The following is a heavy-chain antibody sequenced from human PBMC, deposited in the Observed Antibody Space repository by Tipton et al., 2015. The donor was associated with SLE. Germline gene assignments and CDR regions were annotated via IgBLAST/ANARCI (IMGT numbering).Heavy chain of an antibody. CDR1: GDSISGHY. J-gene: IGHJ4*02. CDR2: IYGTASA. Sequence: TLSLTCAVSGDSISGHYWSWFRQTPGKTLEWIGYIYGTASAYFNPSLRSRVSMSLDTSKNRLSLQLASVTAADTAMYYCARSNGNVGRFDYWGQGTLVTVSS. CDR3: ARSNGNVGRFDY. V-gene: IGHV4-59*11. D-gene: IGHD4-23*01.